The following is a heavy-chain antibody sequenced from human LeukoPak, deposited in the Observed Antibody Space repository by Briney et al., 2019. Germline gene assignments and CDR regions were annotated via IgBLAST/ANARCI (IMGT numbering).Heavy chain of an antibody. CDR3: ARGRFQDY. CDR2: INHSGST. Sequence: SSETLSLTCTVSGGSISSYYWSWIRQPPGKGLEWIGEINHSGSTNYNPSLKSRVTISVDTSKNQFSLKLSSVTAADTAVYYCARGRFQDYWGQGTLVTVSS. V-gene: IGHV4-34*01. J-gene: IGHJ4*02. D-gene: IGHD2-21*01. CDR1: GGSISSYY.